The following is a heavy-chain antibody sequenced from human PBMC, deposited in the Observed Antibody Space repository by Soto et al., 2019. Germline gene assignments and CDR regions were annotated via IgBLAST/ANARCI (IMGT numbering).Heavy chain of an antibody. V-gene: IGHV1-3*01. CDR3: ARDMGFGLSDY. Sequence: QVQLVQSGAEVKKPGASVKVSCKASGYTFTSYAMHWVRQAPGQRLEWMGWINAGNGNTKYSQKFQGRVTITRDTSASTAYMELSSLRSEDTAVYYCARDMGFGLSDYWGQGTLVAVSS. CDR1: GYTFTSYA. D-gene: IGHD3-10*01. CDR2: INAGNGNT. J-gene: IGHJ4*02.